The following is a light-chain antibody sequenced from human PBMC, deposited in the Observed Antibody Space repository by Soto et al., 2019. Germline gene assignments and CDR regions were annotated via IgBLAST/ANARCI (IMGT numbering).Light chain of an antibody. J-gene: IGLJ3*02. Sequence: QSGLTQPASVSGSPGQSITISCTGTSSDIGTYNYVSWYQQHPGKVPKLMIYEVSNRPSGVSNRFSGSKSGNTASLAISGLQAEDEADYYCSSYTTSSTQVFGGGTKLTVL. V-gene: IGLV2-14*01. CDR3: SSYTTSSTQV. CDR2: EVS. CDR1: SSDIGTYNY.